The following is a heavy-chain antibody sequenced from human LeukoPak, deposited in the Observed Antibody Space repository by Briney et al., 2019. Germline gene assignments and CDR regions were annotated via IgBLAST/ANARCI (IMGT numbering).Heavy chain of an antibody. Sequence: GGSLRLSCAASGFTFSSYAMSWVRQAPGKGLEWVSAISGSGGSTYYADSVKGRFTISRDNSKNTLYLQMNSLRAEDTAVYYCAKGLYSSSWYRNYYYYYYMDVWGKGTTVTVSS. CDR2: ISGSGGST. CDR3: AKGLYSSSWYRNYYYYYYMDV. CDR1: GFTFSSYA. J-gene: IGHJ6*03. V-gene: IGHV3-23*01. D-gene: IGHD6-13*01.